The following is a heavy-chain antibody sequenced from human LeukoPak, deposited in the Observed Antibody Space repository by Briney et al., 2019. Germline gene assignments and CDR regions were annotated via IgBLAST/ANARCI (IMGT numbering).Heavy chain of an antibody. CDR3: AGDFKVRGVTFDY. CDR1: GFTFSSYS. V-gene: IGHV3-21*01. CDR2: ISSSSSYI. D-gene: IGHD3-10*01. J-gene: IGHJ4*02. Sequence: PGGSLRLSCAASGFTFSSYSMNWVRQAPGKGLEWVSSISSSSSYIYYADSVKGRFTISRDNAKNSLYLQMNSLRAEDTAVYYCAGDFKVRGVTFDYWGQGTLVTVSS.